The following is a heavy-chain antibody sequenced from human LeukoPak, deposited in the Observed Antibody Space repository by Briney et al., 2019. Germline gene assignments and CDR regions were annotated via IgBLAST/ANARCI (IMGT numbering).Heavy chain of an antibody. CDR3: ARDRSYGSFNY. Sequence: PGGSLRLSCAASGFTFSSFVMNWVRQAPGKGLEWVSYISSSGSTIYYADSVKGRFTISRDNAKNSLYLQMSSLRAEDTAVYYCARDRSYGSFNYWGQGTLVTVSS. V-gene: IGHV3-48*03. D-gene: IGHD5-18*01. CDR1: GFTFSSFV. J-gene: IGHJ4*02. CDR2: ISSSGSTI.